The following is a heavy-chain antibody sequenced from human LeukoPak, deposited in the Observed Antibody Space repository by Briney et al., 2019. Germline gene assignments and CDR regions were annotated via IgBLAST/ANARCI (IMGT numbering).Heavy chain of an antibody. CDR2: IYYSGST. CDR3: ARYYYDFWSGSLYYYYYYMDV. Sequence: SETLSLTCTVSGGSLSSHYWSWIRQPPGKGLEWIGYIYYSGSTNYNPSLKSRVTISVDTSKNQFSLKLSSVTAADTAVYYCARYYYDFWSGSLYYYYYYMDVWGKGTTVTVSS. V-gene: IGHV4-59*11. D-gene: IGHD3-3*01. J-gene: IGHJ6*03. CDR1: GGSLSSHY.